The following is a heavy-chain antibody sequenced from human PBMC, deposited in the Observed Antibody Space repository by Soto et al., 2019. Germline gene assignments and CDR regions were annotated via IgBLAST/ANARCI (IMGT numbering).Heavy chain of an antibody. CDR1: GGTFSSYA. D-gene: IGHD5-18*01. J-gene: IGHJ4*02. V-gene: IGHV1-69*01. CDR3: ARAGLPGYSYGL. Sequence: CKASGGTFSSYAISLVRQAPGQGLEWMGGIIPIFGTADYAQKFQGRVTITADESTSTAYMELSSLRSEDTAVYYCARAGLPGYSYGLWGQGTLVTVSS. CDR2: IIPIFGTA.